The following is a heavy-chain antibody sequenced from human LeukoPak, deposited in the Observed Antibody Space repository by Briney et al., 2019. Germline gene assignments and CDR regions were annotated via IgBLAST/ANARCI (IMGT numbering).Heavy chain of an antibody. CDR3: ARRSDYYDGSGYPVLGPFY. Sequence: NPSETLSLTCTVSGGSISSSSYYWGWIRQPPGKRLEWIGSIYYSGSTYYNPSLKSRVTISVDTSKNQFSLQLSSVTAADTAVYYCARRSDYYDGSGYPVLGPFYWGQGTLVTVSS. V-gene: IGHV4-39*01. D-gene: IGHD3-22*01. CDR1: GGSISSSSYY. J-gene: IGHJ4*02. CDR2: IYYSGST.